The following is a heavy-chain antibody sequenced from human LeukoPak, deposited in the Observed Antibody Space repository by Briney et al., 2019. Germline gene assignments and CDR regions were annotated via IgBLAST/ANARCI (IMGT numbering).Heavy chain of an antibody. Sequence: GGSLRLSCAASGFTFSSYAMNWVRQAPGKGLEWVSAISGGGDSTYYADSAKGRFAISRDNAKNSLYLQMNSLRAEDTAVYYCARDKYYYDSSGYYGVYYYYGMDVWGQGTTVTVSS. CDR1: GFTFSSYA. CDR2: ISGGGDST. J-gene: IGHJ6*02. D-gene: IGHD3-22*01. CDR3: ARDKYYYDSSGYYGVYYYYGMDV. V-gene: IGHV3-23*01.